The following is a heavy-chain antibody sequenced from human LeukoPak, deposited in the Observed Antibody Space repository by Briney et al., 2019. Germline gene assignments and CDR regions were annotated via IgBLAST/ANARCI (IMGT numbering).Heavy chain of an antibody. Sequence: GGSLRLSCIVSGIKFSDYAMTWVRQAPGKGLEWVGFIRSKAYGGTAEYGASVKGRFTFSRDDSKSIAYLQMNSLKSDDTAIYYCARGDGGSHYYYYYGLDVWGQGTTVTVSS. D-gene: IGHD1-26*01. CDR1: GIKFSDYA. CDR3: ARGDGGSHYYYYYGLDV. V-gene: IGHV3-49*04. CDR2: IRSKAYGGTA. J-gene: IGHJ6*02.